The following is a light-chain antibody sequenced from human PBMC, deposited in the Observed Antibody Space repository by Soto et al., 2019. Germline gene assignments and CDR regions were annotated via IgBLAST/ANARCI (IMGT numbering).Light chain of an antibody. CDR2: DVT. V-gene: IGLV2-11*01. J-gene: IGLJ1*01. CDR1: SSDVGGYNY. CDR3: CSFAGIYPYV. Sequence: QSALTQPRSVSGSPGRSVTISCTGTSSDVGGYNYVSWYQQHPGKAPKLMIYDVTKRPSGVPDRLSGSKSGNTASLTISGLQAEDEADYYCCSFAGIYPYVFGTGNKLTVL.